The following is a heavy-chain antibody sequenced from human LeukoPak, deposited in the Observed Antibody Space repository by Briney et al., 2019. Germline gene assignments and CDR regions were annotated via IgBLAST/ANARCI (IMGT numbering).Heavy chain of an antibody. V-gene: IGHV4-30-4*08. D-gene: IGHD6-13*01. J-gene: IGHJ6*02. CDR2: IYYSGST. CDR1: GGSISSDDYY. CDR3: ARDTGYSSSWHSNYYYYYGMDV. Sequence: SETLSLTCTVSGGSISSDDYYWSWIRQPPGKGLEWIGYIYYSGSTYYNPSLKSRVTISVDTSKNQFSLKLSSVTAADTAVYYCARDTGYSSSWHSNYYYYYGMDVWGQGTTVTVSS.